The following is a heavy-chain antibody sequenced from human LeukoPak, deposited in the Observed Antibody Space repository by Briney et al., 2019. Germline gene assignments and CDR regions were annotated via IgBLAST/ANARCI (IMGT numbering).Heavy chain of an antibody. CDR1: GYTFTSYA. CDR2: INTNTGNP. Sequence: GASGKVCCKAAGYTFTSYAVNWGREAPGQGLEWRGWINTNTGNPTYAQGFTGRVVFSLDTSISTAYLQINSIKAEDTAVYYCARECIAPAGCDYWGQGTLVTVSS. CDR3: ARECIAPAGCDY. J-gene: IGHJ4*02. V-gene: IGHV7-4-1*02. D-gene: IGHD6-13*01.